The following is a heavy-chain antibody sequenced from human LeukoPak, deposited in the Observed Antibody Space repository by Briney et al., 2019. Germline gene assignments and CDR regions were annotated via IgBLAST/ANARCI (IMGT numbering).Heavy chain of an antibody. D-gene: IGHD3-22*01. CDR3: AKSRYYYDSSAYGDY. V-gene: IGHV3-30*18. Sequence: GGSLRLSCAASGFTFSSYGMHWVRQAPGKGLEWVAVISYDGSNKYYADSVKGRFTISRDNSKNTLYLQMNSLRAEDTAVYYCAKSRYYYDSSAYGDYWGQGTLVTVSS. CDR1: GFTFSSYG. J-gene: IGHJ4*02. CDR2: ISYDGSNK.